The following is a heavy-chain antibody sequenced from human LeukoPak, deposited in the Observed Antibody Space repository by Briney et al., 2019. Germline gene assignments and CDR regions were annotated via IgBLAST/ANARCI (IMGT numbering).Heavy chain of an antibody. J-gene: IGHJ4*02. V-gene: IGHV4-39*07. D-gene: IGHD1-1*01. Sequence: SETLSLTCTVSGGSISSSSYYWGWIRQPPGKGLEWIGSIYYSGSTYYNPSLKCRVTISVDTSKSQFSLYMDSVTAADTAVYYCARDWNRYAYWGQGTLVTVSS. CDR1: GGSISSSSYY. CDR2: IYYSGST. CDR3: ARDWNRYAY.